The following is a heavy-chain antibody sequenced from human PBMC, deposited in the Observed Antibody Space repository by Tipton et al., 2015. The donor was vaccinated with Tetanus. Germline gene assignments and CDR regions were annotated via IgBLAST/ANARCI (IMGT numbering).Heavy chain of an antibody. V-gene: IGHV4-31*03. J-gene: IGHJ4*02. CDR2: IYYTALT. CDR1: GASINAGGYL. D-gene: IGHD1-26*01. CDR3: ARGLPREPFYLDY. Sequence: TLSLTCSVSGASINAGGYLLTWVRQRPGEGLEWIGNIYYTALTSYTPSLSSRVTISVDSSKNHFSLKITSVTAADTALYFCARGLPREPFYLDYWRQGKQVTVSS.